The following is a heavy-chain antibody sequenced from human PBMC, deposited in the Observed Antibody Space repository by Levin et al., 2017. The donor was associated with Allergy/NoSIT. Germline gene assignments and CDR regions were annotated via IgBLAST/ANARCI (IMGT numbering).Heavy chain of an antibody. CDR2: FDASYNS. CDR3: TRWDGYADL. J-gene: IGHJ4*02. Sequence: SCEATGFSVTRGLTWVRQAPGKGLEWVSGFDASYNSYYRQSVKGRFTVSRDASNNMVFLQMNSLRLEDTAVYYCTRWDGYADLWGRGTLVTVS. CDR1: GFSVTRG. V-gene: IGHV3-53*01. D-gene: IGHD5-24*01.